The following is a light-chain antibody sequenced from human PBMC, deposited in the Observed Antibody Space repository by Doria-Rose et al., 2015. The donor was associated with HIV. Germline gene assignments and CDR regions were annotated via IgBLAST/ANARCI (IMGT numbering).Light chain of an antibody. J-gene: IGKJ1*01. CDR1: QSFSSTY. V-gene: IGKV3-20*01. Sequence: TQSPGTLSLSPGERATLSCRASQSFSSTYIAWYQQKPGQAPSLLIYDGSTRATGIPDRFSASGSETDFTLTINRLEPEDFALYYCHQYGTSWTFGQGTKVEI. CDR3: HQYGTSWT. CDR2: DGS.